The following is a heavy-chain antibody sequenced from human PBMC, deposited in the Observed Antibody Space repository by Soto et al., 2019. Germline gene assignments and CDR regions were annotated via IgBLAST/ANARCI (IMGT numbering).Heavy chain of an antibody. CDR3: ARDLRVAGYYYYGMDV. D-gene: IGHD6-19*01. V-gene: IGHV3-21*01. Sequence: GGSLRLSCAASGFTFSSYSMNWVRQAPGKGLEWVSSISSSSSYIYYADSVKGRFTISRDNAKNSLYLQMNSLRAEDTAVYYCARDLRVAGYYYYGMDVWGQGTTVTVSS. J-gene: IGHJ6*02. CDR1: GFTFSSYS. CDR2: ISSSSSYI.